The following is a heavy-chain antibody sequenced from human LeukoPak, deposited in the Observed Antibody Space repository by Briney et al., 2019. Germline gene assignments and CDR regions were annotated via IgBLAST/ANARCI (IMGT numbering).Heavy chain of an antibody. Sequence: PSETLSLTCTVSGGSISSGGYYWSWIRQPPGKGLEWIGYIYHSGSTYYNPSLKSRVTISVDRSKNQFSLKLSSVTAANTAVYYCARGYLQPGYYYYMDVWGKGTTVTVSS. CDR1: GGSISSGGYY. J-gene: IGHJ6*03. CDR2: IYHSGST. D-gene: IGHD1-14*01. V-gene: IGHV4-30-2*01. CDR3: ARGYLQPGYYYYMDV.